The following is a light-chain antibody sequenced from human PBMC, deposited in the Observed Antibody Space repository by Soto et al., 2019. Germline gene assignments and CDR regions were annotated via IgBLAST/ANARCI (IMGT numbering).Light chain of an antibody. Sequence: EFVFTQSPCTLSLSPGERATLSCRASQTVRNNYLAWYQQKPGQAPRLLIYDASSRATGIPDRFSGGGSGTDLTLTISRLEPEDFAVYYCQQFSRYPLTFGGGTKVDIK. V-gene: IGKV3-20*01. CDR1: QTVRNNY. CDR2: DAS. CDR3: QQFSRYPLT. J-gene: IGKJ4*01.